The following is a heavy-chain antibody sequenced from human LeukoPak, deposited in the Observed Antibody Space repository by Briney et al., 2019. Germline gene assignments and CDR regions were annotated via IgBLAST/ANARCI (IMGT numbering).Heavy chain of an antibody. CDR3: ASSSSSSWEYRYYYYGMDV. CDR1: GFTFSSYW. Sequence: GGSLRLSCAASGFTFSSYWMNWARQAPGKGLEWVASINHNGNVNYYVDSVKGRFTISRDNAKNSLYLQMSNLRAEDTAVYYCASSSSSSWEYRYYYYGMDVWGQGTTVTVSS. D-gene: IGHD6-13*01. J-gene: IGHJ6*02. CDR2: INHNGNVN. V-gene: IGHV3-7*03.